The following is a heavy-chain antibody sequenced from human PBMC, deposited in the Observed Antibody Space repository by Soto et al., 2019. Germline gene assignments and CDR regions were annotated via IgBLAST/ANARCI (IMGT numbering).Heavy chain of an antibody. D-gene: IGHD1-1*01. CDR1: GFTFSSYA. V-gene: IGHV3-30-3*01. Sequence: QVQLVESGGGVVQPGRSLRLSCAASGFTFSSYAMHWVRQAPGKGLEWVAVISYDGSNKYYADSVKGRFTISRDNSKNTLYLQMNSLRAEETAVYYCARRPRTGTTLPDYWGQGTLVTVSS. CDR2: ISYDGSNK. J-gene: IGHJ4*02. CDR3: ARRPRTGTTLPDY.